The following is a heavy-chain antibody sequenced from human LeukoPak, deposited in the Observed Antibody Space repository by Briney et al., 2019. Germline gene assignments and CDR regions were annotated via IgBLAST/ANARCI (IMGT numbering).Heavy chain of an antibody. CDR2: IWYDGSNK. D-gene: IGHD1-26*01. J-gene: IGHJ4*02. Sequence: PGRSLRLSCAASGFTFSSYAMQWVRHSPGKGLVWVAVIWYDGSNKYYADSVRGRFTISRDNSKNTLYLQMDSLRAEDTAIYDCAKDSSAYSGSYYDYWGQGTLVTVSS. CDR3: AKDSSAYSGSYYDY. CDR1: GFTFSSYA. V-gene: IGHV3-33*06.